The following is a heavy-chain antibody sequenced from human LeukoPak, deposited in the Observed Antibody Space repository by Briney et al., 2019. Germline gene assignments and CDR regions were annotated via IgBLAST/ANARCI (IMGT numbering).Heavy chain of an antibody. CDR3: ARDPVVAAPRDAFDI. V-gene: IGHV1-2*02. CDR2: INPNSGGT. D-gene: IGHD2-15*01. Sequence: ASVKVSCKASGYTFTGYYMHWVRQAPGQGLEWMGWINPNSGGTNYAQKFQGRVTMTRDTSISTAYMELSRLRSDDTAVYYCARDPVVAAPRDAFDIWGQGTMVTVSS. CDR1: GYTFTGYY. J-gene: IGHJ3*02.